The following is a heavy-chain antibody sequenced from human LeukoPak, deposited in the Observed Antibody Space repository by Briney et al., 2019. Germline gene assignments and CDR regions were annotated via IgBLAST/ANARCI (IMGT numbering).Heavy chain of an antibody. J-gene: IGHJ4*02. V-gene: IGHV3-23*01. CDR1: VFTVSNNY. Sequence: PGGSLRLSCAASVFTVSNNYMSWVRQAPRKGREWVLAISGSGGSTYYADSVKGRFTISRDNSKNTLYLQMNSLRAEDMAVYYCAKDLSDRRFGELSTQDYWGQGTLVTVSS. D-gene: IGHD3-10*01. CDR3: AKDLSDRRFGELSTQDY. CDR2: ISGSGGST.